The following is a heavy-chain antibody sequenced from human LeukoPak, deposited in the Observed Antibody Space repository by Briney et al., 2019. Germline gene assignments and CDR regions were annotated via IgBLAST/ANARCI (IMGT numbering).Heavy chain of an antibody. Sequence: ASVKVSCKASGYTFTSYAMHWVRQAPGQRLEWMGWINAGNGNTKYSQKFQGRVTITRDTSASTAYMELSSLRSEDTAVYYCARDLLKNIVVVPAAIPIYGMDVWGQGTTVTVSS. V-gene: IGHV1-3*01. D-gene: IGHD2-2*01. J-gene: IGHJ6*02. CDR1: GYTFTSYA. CDR2: INAGNGNT. CDR3: ARDLLKNIVVVPAAIPIYGMDV.